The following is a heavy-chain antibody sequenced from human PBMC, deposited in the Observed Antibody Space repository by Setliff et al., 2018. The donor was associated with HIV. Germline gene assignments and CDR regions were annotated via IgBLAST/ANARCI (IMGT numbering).Heavy chain of an antibody. V-gene: IGHV1-69*13. CDR1: GGTHSSNA. D-gene: IGHD3-16*01. CDR2: IIPLYGTP. J-gene: IGHJ4*02. CDR3: ARDRGSRSSNYYGPSGY. Sequence: SVKVSCKASGGTHSSNAISWVRQAPGQGLEWMGGIIPLYGTPDFAQKFQGRLIISVDEATSTAYMELSSLRSEDTAVYFCARDRGSRSSNYYGPSGYWGQGTQVTVSS.